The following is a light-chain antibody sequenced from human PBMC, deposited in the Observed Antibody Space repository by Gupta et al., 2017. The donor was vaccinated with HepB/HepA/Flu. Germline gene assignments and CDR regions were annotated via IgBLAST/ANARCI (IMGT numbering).Light chain of an antibody. CDR3: QQYDNWRPIT. V-gene: IGKV3-15*01. Sequence: EIVMTQSPATLSVSPGERAALSCRASQSVTSNLAWYQHKPGQAPRLLIHGASTRATGIPARFSGSGSGTELTLTIDSRQSEDFAVYYCQQYDNWRPITFGQGTRLDIK. CDR2: GAS. CDR1: QSVTSN. J-gene: IGKJ5*01.